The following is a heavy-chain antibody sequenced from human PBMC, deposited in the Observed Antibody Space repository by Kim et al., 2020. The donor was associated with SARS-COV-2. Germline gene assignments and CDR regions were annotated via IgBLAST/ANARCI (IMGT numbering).Heavy chain of an antibody. CDR3: ACVYCGGDCYSLDY. J-gene: IGHJ4*02. V-gene: IGHV1-46*04. D-gene: IGHD2-21*02. Sequence: AQKLAGRVTMTRETSTSKVYMELSSLRSEDTAVYYCACVYCGGDCYSLDYWGQGTLVTVSS.